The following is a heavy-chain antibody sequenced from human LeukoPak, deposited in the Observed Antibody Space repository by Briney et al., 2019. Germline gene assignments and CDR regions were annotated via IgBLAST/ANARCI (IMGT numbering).Heavy chain of an antibody. J-gene: IGHJ4*02. Sequence: VASVKVSCKASGGTFSSYAISWVRQAPGQGLEWMGGIIPIFGTANYAQKFQGRVTITADKSTSTAYMELSSLRSEDTAVYYCAGGEGWNYVRPPRYFDYWGQGTLVTVSS. V-gene: IGHV1-69*06. D-gene: IGHD1-7*01. CDR1: GGTFSSYA. CDR3: AGGEGWNYVRPPRYFDY. CDR2: IIPIFGTA.